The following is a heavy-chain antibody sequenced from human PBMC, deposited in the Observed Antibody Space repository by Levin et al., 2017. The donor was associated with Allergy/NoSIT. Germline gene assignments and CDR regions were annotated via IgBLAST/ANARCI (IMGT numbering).Heavy chain of an antibody. J-gene: IGHJ3*02. CDR3: ARAPTTVVTPGDAFDS. CDR1: GGSISSSSYY. CDR2: IYYSGST. D-gene: IGHD4-23*01. Sequence: TSETLSLTCTVSGGSISSSSYYWGWIRQPPGKGLEWIGSIYYSGSTYYNPSLKSRVTISVDTSKNQFSLKLSSVTAADTAVYYCARAPTTVVTPGDAFDSWGQGTMVTVSS. V-gene: IGHV4-39*07.